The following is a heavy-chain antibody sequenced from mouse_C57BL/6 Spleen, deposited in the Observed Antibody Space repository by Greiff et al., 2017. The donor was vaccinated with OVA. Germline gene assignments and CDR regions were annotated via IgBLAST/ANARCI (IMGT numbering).Heavy chain of an antibody. D-gene: IGHD2-3*01. Sequence: EVQLQQSGPELVKPGASVKISCKASGYTFTDYYMNWVKQSHGKSLEWIGDINPNNGGTSYNQKFKGKATLTVDKSSSTAYMELRSLTSEDSAVYYCANNIYDGYYLFAYWGQGTLVTVSA. V-gene: IGHV1-26*01. CDR3: ANNIYDGYYLFAY. J-gene: IGHJ3*01. CDR1: GYTFTDYY. CDR2: INPNNGGT.